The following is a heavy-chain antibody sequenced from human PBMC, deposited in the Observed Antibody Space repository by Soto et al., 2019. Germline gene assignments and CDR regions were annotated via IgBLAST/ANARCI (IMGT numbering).Heavy chain of an antibody. CDR3: ANVPTWCSSTSCYTEGFDY. CDR2: ISTGGST. V-gene: IGHV3-23*01. J-gene: IGHJ4*02. Sequence: EVQLLDSGGGLVQPGGSLRLSCTASGFTFSDYAMSWVRQPPGKGLEWVSVISTGGSTYYADSVKGRFTVSRANSKNTLYLQMNSLRAEDKAVYYCANVPTWCSSTSCYTEGFDYWGQGTLVTVSS. D-gene: IGHD2-2*02. CDR1: GFTFSDYA.